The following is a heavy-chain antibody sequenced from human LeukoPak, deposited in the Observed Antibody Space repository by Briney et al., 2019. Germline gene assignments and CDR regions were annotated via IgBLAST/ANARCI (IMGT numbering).Heavy chain of an antibody. V-gene: IGHV4-34*01. CDR1: GGSFSGYY. Sequence: PSETLSLTCAVYGGSFSGYYWSWIRQPPGKGLEWIGEINHSGSTNYNPSLKSRVTISVDTSKNQFSLKLSSVTAADTAVYYCARGILSPPLYPTTNYGMDVWGQGTTVTVSS. CDR2: INHSGST. J-gene: IGHJ6*02. CDR3: ARGILSPPLYPTTNYGMDV. D-gene: IGHD2-2*02.